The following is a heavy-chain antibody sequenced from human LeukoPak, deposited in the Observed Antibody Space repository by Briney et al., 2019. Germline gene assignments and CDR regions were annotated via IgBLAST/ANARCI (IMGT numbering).Heavy chain of an antibody. CDR2: INHSGST. V-gene: IGHV4-34*01. CDR3: ARGSLKVWYHMDV. CDR1: GGSFSGYY. Sequence: SETLSLTCAVYGGSFSGYYWSWIRQPPGKGLEWIGEINHSGSTNYNPSLKSRVTISVDTSKNQFSLKLSSVTAADTAVYYCARGSLKVWYHMDVWGKGTTVTVSS. D-gene: IGHD3-16*01. J-gene: IGHJ6*03.